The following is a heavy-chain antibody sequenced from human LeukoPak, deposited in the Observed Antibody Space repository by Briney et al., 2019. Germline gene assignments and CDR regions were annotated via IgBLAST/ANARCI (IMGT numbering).Heavy chain of an antibody. CDR1: GGTFSSYA. V-gene: IGHV1-69*13. D-gene: IGHD3-10*01. Sequence: ASEKVSCKASGGTFSSYAISWVREAPGQGLEWMGGSIPIFGTANYAQKFQGRVTITADESTSTAYMELSSLRSEDTAVYYCARVGITMVRGVSPGYYFDYWGQGTLVTVSS. J-gene: IGHJ4*02. CDR2: SIPIFGTA. CDR3: ARVGITMVRGVSPGYYFDY.